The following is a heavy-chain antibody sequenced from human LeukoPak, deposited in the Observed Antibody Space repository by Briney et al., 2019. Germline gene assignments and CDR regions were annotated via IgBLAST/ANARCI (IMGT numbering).Heavy chain of an antibody. CDR3: ASAGAPTAFDI. CDR1: GGSISSGGYF. Sequence: PSQTLSPTCTVSGGSISSGGYFWILIRPPPGKSMEWIGYIYYSGSTYYNPSLKSRVTISVDTSKNQFSLKLSSVTAADTAVYYCASAGAPTAFDIWGQGTMVTVSS. CDR2: IYYSGST. V-gene: IGHV4-31*03. J-gene: IGHJ3*02.